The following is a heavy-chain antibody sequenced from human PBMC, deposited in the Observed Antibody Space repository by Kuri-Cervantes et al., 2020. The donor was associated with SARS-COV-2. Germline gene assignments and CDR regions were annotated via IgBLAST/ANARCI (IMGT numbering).Heavy chain of an antibody. CDR2: ISGSGGST. J-gene: IGHJ4*02. CDR3: AKDSAPYGDYFDY. CDR1: GFIFSSYA. V-gene: IGHV3-23*01. D-gene: IGHD4-17*01. Sequence: GESLKISCAASGFIFSSYAMSWVRQAPGKGLEWVSAISGSGGSTYYADSVKGRFTISRDNSKNTLYLQMNSLRAEDTAVYYCAKDSAPYGDYFDYWGQGTLVTVSS.